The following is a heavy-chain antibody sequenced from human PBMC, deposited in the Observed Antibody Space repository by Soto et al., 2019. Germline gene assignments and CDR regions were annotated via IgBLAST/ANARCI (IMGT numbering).Heavy chain of an antibody. CDR3: AKDDNLWFGEL. CDR2: MSSDGSNK. CDR1: GFTFSDYG. V-gene: IGHV3-30*18. D-gene: IGHD3-10*01. Sequence: GGSLRLSCAASGFTFSDYGIHWVRQTPCKGLEWVAVMSSDGSNKYYADSVKGRFTISRDNSKNTLYLQMNSLRAEDTAVYCCAKDDNLWFGELWGQGTTVTVSS. J-gene: IGHJ6*02.